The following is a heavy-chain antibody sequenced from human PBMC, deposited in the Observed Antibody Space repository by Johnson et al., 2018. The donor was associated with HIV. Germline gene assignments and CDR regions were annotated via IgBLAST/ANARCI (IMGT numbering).Heavy chain of an antibody. CDR1: GFMVADYG. CDR2: INWNGGSK. D-gene: IGHD3-10*01. CDR3: ARDFVAFGECTAFDI. Sequence: EQLVESGGGVVRPGGSLRLSCAVSGFMVADYGMSWVRQVPGKGLEWVSGINWNGGSKGYADSAKGRFTISRDNARNSLYLQMNRLGAEDTALYYCARDFVAFGECTAFDIWGQGTRVTVSS. J-gene: IGHJ3*02. V-gene: IGHV3-20*04.